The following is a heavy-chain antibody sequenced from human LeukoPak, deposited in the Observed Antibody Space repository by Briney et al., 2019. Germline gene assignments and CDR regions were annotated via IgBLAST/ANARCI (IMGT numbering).Heavy chain of an antibody. CDR3: ARDLDGTMHDGDY. D-gene: IGHD1-14*01. CDR1: GFTFSSYA. V-gene: IGHV3-30-3*01. Sequence: GRSLRLSCAASGFTFSSYAMRWVRQAPGKGLEWVAVISYDGSNKYYADSVKGRFTISRDNSKNTLYLQMNSLRGEDTAVYYYARDLDGTMHDGDYWGQGTLVTVSS. CDR2: ISYDGSNK. J-gene: IGHJ4*02.